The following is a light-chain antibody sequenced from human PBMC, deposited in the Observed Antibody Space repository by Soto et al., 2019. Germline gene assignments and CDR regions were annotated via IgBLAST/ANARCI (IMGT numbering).Light chain of an antibody. V-gene: IGKV3-20*01. CDR3: QQYGSSVTT. CDR1: QSVHTF. Sequence: EIVVRQSPDTLSLSPGEGVSLSSWASQSVHTFLAWYQQKPGQAPRLLIYGASTRATGVPARFSGSGSGTDFTLTISSLEPEDFAVYYCQQYGSSVTTFGQGTKVDIK. J-gene: IGKJ1*01. CDR2: GAS.